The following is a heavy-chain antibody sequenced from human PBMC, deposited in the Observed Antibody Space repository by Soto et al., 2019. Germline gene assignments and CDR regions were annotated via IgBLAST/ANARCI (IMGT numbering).Heavy chain of an antibody. Sequence: SETLSLTCAVYGGSFSGYYWSWIRQPPGKGLEWIGEINHSGSTNYNPSLKSRVTISVDTSKNQFSLKLSSVTAADTAVYYCARLDVVTISDLDYWGQGTLVTVSS. CDR2: INHSGST. J-gene: IGHJ4*02. CDR1: GGSFSGYY. D-gene: IGHD3-3*01. CDR3: ARLDVVTISDLDY. V-gene: IGHV4-34*01.